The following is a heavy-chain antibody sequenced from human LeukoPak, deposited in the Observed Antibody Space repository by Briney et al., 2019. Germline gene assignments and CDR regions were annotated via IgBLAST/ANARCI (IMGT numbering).Heavy chain of an antibody. CDR3: ARSGSSEGGIVDY. CDR1: GFTFDDYA. Sequence: GGSLRLSCAASGFTFDDYAMHWVRQAPGKGLEWVSLISWDGGSTYYADSVKGRFTISRDNSKNSLYLQMNSLRAEDTALYYCARSGSSEGGIVDYWGQGTLVTVSS. D-gene: IGHD6-6*01. V-gene: IGHV3-43D*03. CDR2: ISWDGGST. J-gene: IGHJ4*02.